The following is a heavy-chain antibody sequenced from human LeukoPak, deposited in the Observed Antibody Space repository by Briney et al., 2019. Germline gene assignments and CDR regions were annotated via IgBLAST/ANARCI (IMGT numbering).Heavy chain of an antibody. J-gene: IGHJ3*02. CDR3: ARQSKESYDAFDI. V-gene: IGHV4-31*03. D-gene: IGHD4-11*01. CDR2: ISYSGNT. CDR1: GGSITSGGYF. Sequence: PSQTLSLTCTVSGGSITSGGYFWSWIRQHPGKGLEWIGYISYSGNTYYNPSLKSRVTISVDRSKNQFSLKLSSVTAADTAVYYCARQSKESYDAFDIWGQGTMVTVSS.